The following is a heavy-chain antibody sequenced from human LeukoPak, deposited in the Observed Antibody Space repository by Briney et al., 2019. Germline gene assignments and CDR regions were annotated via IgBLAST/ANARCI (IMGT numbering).Heavy chain of an antibody. D-gene: IGHD3-9*01. J-gene: IGHJ4*02. CDR1: GFSFSTYD. CDR2: ITASSTAI. CDR3: ARTYYDILTGYNPYFDY. Sequence: GGSLRLSCAASGFSFSTYDMNWVRQAPGKGLEWVSSITASSTAIYSADSVKGRFTISRDNAKNFLYLQMNSLRAEDTAVYYCARTYYDILTGYNPYFDYWGQGILVTVSS. V-gene: IGHV3-21*01.